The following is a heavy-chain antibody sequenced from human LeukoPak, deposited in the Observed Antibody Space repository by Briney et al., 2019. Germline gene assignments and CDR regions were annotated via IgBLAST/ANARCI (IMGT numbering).Heavy chain of an antibody. CDR3: ARHLVTASGWYLYFQH. CDR2: IYYSGST. Sequence: PSETLSLTCTVSGGSISSSSYYWGWIRQPPGKGLEWIGSIYYSGSTYYNPSLKSRVTISVDTSKNQFSLKLSSVTAADTAVYYCARHLVTASGWYLYFQHWGQGTLVTVSS. J-gene: IGHJ1*01. CDR1: GGSISSSSYY. D-gene: IGHD6-19*01. V-gene: IGHV4-39*01.